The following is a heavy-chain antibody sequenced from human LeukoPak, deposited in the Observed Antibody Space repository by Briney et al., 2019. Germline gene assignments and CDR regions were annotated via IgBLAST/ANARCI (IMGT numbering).Heavy chain of an antibody. CDR1: GFTFNSYA. D-gene: IGHD3-22*01. CDR2: ISGSGGNT. J-gene: IGHJ3*02. V-gene: IGHV3-23*01. CDR3: ARVGYYDSSDYYHEDGFDI. Sequence: GGSLRLSCAASGFTFNSYAINWVRQAPGKGLEWVSAISGSGGNTYYADSVKGRFTISRDNSKNTVYLQLNSLRAEDTAVYYCARVGYYDSSDYYHEDGFDIWGQGTMVTVSS.